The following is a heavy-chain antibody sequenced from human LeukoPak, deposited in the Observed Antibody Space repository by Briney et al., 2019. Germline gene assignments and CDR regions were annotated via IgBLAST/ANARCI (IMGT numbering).Heavy chain of an antibody. CDR3: ARDLAYYYGSGSYYNDSVN. V-gene: IGHV4-34*01. CDR1: GGSFSGYY. J-gene: IGHJ4*02. D-gene: IGHD3-10*01. CDR2: INHSGST. Sequence: SETLSLTCAVYGGSFSGYYWSWIRQPPGKGLEWIGEINHSGSTNYNPSLKSRVTISVDTSKNQFSLKLSSVTAADTAVYYCARDLAYYYGSGSYYNDSVNWGQGTLVTVSS.